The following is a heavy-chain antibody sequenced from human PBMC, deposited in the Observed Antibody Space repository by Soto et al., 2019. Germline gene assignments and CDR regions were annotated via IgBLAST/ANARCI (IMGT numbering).Heavy chain of an antibody. J-gene: IGHJ4*02. CDR1: GGSISSYY. V-gene: IGHV4-59*01. D-gene: IGHD5-12*01. Sequence: QVQLQESGPGLVKPSETLSLTCTVSGGSISSYYWSWIRQPPGKGLEWIGYIYYSGSTNYNPSLKSRVTISVDTSKNQFSLKLSSVTAADTAVYYCARWGDGYRGVDYWGQGTLVTVSS. CDR3: ARWGDGYRGVDY. CDR2: IYYSGST.